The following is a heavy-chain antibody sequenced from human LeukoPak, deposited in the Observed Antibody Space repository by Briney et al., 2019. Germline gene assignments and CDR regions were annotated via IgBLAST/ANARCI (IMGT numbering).Heavy chain of an antibody. Sequence: PGGSLGLSCAASGFTVSSNYMSWVRQAPGKGLEWVSVIYSGGSTYYADSVKGRFTISRDNSKNTLYLRMNSLRAEDTAVYYCARGALDYGGNLRGLDYWGQGTLVTVSS. CDR2: IYSGGST. J-gene: IGHJ4*02. D-gene: IGHD4-23*01. V-gene: IGHV3-53*01. CDR1: GFTVSSNY. CDR3: ARGALDYGGNLRGLDY.